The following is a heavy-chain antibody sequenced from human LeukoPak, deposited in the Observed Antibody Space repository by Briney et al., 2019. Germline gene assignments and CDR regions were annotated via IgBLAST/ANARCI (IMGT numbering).Heavy chain of an antibody. V-gene: IGHV3-30*02. J-gene: IGHJ4*02. Sequence: PGGSLRLSCAASGFTFSSYWMSWVRQAPGKGLEWVAFIRFSGSNTCYGDSVKGRFSISRDNAENSLYLQMNSLRAEDTAVYYCARDSIQLWPNAIDFWGQGTLVTVSS. CDR3: ARDSIQLWPNAIDF. CDR2: IRFSGSNT. D-gene: IGHD1-1*01. CDR1: GFTFSSYW.